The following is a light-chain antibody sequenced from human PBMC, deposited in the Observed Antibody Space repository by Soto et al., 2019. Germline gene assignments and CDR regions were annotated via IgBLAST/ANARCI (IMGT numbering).Light chain of an antibody. CDR1: SSDVGGYNF. J-gene: IGLJ1*01. Sequence: QSVLTQPASVSGSPGQSLTISCTGTSSDVGGYNFVSWYQQHPGKAPKLLIYEVSNRPSGVSDRFSGSTSGNTASLTISGLQAEDETDYFCSLYSSNGSLIFGPGTKVTVL. CDR2: EVS. CDR3: SLYSSNGSLI. V-gene: IGLV2-14*01.